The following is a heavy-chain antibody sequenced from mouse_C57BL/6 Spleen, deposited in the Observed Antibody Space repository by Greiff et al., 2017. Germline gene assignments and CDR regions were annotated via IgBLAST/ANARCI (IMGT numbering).Heavy chain of an antibody. D-gene: IGHD1-1*01. J-gene: IGHJ2*01. V-gene: IGHV1-72*01. CDR2: IDPNSGGT. CDR1: GYTFTSYW. CDR3: ARFSTTVVDYFDY. Sequence: QVQLQQSGAELVKPGASVKLSCKASGYTFTSYWMHWVKQRPGRGLEWIGRIDPNSGGTKYNEKFKSKATLTVDKPSSTAYMQLSSLTSEDSAVYYGARFSTTVVDYFDYWGQGTTLTVAS.